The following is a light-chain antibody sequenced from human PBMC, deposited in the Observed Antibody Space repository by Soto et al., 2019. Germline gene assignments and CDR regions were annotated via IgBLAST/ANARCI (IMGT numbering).Light chain of an antibody. CDR2: DND. CDR1: RSNIGNNA. J-gene: IGLJ3*02. Sequence: QSVLTQPPSVSAAPGKKVTVSCSGSRSNIGNNAVAWYQHLPGTSPKIFLYDNDKRPSGISDRFSASKSGTSATLAITGLRTGDEADYYCEPWDSSLSAGVFGGVTKLTVL. CDR3: EPWDSSLSAGV. V-gene: IGLV1-51*01.